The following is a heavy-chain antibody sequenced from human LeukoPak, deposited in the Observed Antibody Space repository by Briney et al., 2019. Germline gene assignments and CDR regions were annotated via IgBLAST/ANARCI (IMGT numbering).Heavy chain of an antibody. CDR2: IIPIFDTA. J-gene: IGHJ5*02. CDR3: ARVLCSSTSCSSSPWFDP. Sequence: GASVKVSCKASGGTFNNYAISWVRQAPGQGLEWMGGIIPIFDTANYAQKFQGRVTITADKSTSTAYMELSSLRSEDTAVYYCARVLCSSTSCSSSPWFDPWGQGTLVTVSS. V-gene: IGHV1-69*06. CDR1: GGTFNNYA. D-gene: IGHD2-2*01.